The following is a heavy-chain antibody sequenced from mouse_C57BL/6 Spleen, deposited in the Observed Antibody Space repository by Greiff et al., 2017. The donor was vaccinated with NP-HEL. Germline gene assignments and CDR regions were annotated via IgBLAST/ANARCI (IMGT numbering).Heavy chain of an antibody. CDR2: INPYNGGT. V-gene: IGHV1-19*01. Sequence: EVQLQQSGPVLVKPGASVKMSCKASGYTFTDYYMNWVKQSHGKSLEWIGVINPYNGGTSYNQKFKGKATLTVDKSSSTAYMELNSLTSEDSAVYYCARREYYGSSYGWYFDVWGTGTTVTVSS. J-gene: IGHJ1*03. CDR3: ARREYYGSSYGWYFDV. D-gene: IGHD1-1*01. CDR1: GYTFTDYY.